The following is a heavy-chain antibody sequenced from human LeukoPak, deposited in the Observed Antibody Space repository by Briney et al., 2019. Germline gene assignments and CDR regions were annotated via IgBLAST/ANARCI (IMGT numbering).Heavy chain of an antibody. Sequence: ASVKVSCKASGYTFTSYGISWVRQAPGQGLEWMGWISAYNGNTNYAQELQGRVTMTTDTSTSTAYMELRSLRSDDTAVYYCARDPPYCSSTSCYFSGWFDPWGQGTLVTVSP. CDR1: GYTFTSYG. D-gene: IGHD2-2*01. J-gene: IGHJ5*02. V-gene: IGHV1-18*01. CDR3: ARDPPYCSSTSCYFSGWFDP. CDR2: ISAYNGNT.